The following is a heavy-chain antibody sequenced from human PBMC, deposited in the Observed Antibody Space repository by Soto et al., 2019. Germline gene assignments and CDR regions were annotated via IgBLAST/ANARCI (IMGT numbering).Heavy chain of an antibody. J-gene: IGHJ3*02. D-gene: IGHD3-22*01. Sequence: ASVKVSCKASGYTFTSYGISWVRQAPGQGLEWMGWISAYNGNTNYAQKLQGRVTMTTDTSTSTAYMELRSLRSDDTAVYYCARDHFIYYDSSGYYPIEDAFDIWGQGTMVTVSS. CDR2: ISAYNGNT. CDR3: ARDHFIYYDSSGYYPIEDAFDI. V-gene: IGHV1-18*01. CDR1: GYTFTSYG.